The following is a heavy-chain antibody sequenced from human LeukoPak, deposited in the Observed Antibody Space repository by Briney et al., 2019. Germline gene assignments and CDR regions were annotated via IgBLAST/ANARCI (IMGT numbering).Heavy chain of an antibody. CDR3: AKAKNVLRYFDWLTDY. CDR2: ISWNSGSI. CDR1: GFTFDDYA. J-gene: IGHJ4*02. D-gene: IGHD3-9*01. V-gene: IGHV3-9*01. Sequence: GRSLRLSCAASGFTFDDYAMHWVRQAPGKGLEWVSDISWNSGSIGYADSVKGRFTISRDNAKNSLYLQMNSLRAEDTAVYYCAKAKNVLRYFDWLTDYWGQGTLVTVSS.